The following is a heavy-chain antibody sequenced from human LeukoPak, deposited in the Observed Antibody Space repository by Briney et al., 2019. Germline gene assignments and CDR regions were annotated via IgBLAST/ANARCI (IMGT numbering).Heavy chain of an antibody. V-gene: IGHV3-23*01. J-gene: IGHJ6*02. CDR3: AKDLGYSGPNGMDV. CDR1: GFSFNNYA. CDR2: ISGSGGST. D-gene: IGHD5-12*01. Sequence: PGGSLRLSCAASGFSFNNYAMSWFRQAPGKGLEWVSEISGSGGSTYYADSVKGRFTISRDNSKNTLYLQMNSLRAEDTAVYYCAKDLGYSGPNGMDVWGQGTTVTVSS.